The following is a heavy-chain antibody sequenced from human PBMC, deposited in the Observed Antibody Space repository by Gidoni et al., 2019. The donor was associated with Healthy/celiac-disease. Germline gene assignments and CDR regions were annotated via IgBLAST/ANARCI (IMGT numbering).Heavy chain of an antibody. J-gene: IGHJ3*02. CDR1: GYTFTSYG. Sequence: QVQLVHSGAEVKMTGASVKVSCKASGYTFTSYGISWVRQAPGQGLAWMGWISAYNDNTNYAQKLQGRVTMTTETSTSTAYMELRSLRSDDTAVYYCARSPVVTADDAFDIWGQGTMVTVSS. CDR2: ISAYNDNT. CDR3: ARSPVVTADDAFDI. D-gene: IGHD2-21*02. V-gene: IGHV1-18*01.